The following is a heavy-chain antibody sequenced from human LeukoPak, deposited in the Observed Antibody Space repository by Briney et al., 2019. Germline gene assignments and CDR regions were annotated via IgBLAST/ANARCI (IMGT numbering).Heavy chain of an antibody. CDR2: ISDSGGSA. CDR1: GFTFNTYA. D-gene: IGHD5-18*01. J-gene: IGHJ4*02. Sequence: PGGSLRLSCAASGFTFNTYAMSWVRQAPGKGLEWVSAISDSGGSAYYADSVKGRFTISRDNSKNTLYLQMNSLRAEDTAVYYCTTDLQYSYGYYRDYWGQGTLVTVSS. V-gene: IGHV3-23*01. CDR3: TTDLQYSYGYYRDY.